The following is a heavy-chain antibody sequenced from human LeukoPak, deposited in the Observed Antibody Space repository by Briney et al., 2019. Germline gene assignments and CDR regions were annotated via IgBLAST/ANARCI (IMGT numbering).Heavy chain of an antibody. D-gene: IGHD6-13*01. CDR2: INHSGSA. CDR1: GGSFSGDY. J-gene: IGHJ4*02. Sequence: SETLSLTCGVYGGSFSGDYWSWVRQPPGKGLEWIGEINHSGSANYNPSLKSRVTISVDTSKNQFSLRLSSVTAADTAVYYCARVTGYVMEDYFDYWGQGTLVTVSS. V-gene: IGHV4-34*01. CDR3: ARVTGYVMEDYFDY.